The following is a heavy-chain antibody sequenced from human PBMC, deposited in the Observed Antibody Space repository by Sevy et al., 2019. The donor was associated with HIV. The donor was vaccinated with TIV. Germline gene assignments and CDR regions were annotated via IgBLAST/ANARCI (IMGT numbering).Heavy chain of an antibody. CDR1: GFTFSSNW. V-gene: IGHV3-7*01. CDR3: ATGGYYKYNWLGS. D-gene: IGHD3-9*01. J-gene: IGHJ5*01. CDR2: IKQDGSEK. Sequence: GGSLRLSCAASGFTFSSNWMNWVRQAPGKGLEWVANIKQDGSEKYYVDSVEGRFTISRDNAKNSLYLELNSLSAEDTAVYYCATGGYYKYNWLGSWGQGTLVTVSS.